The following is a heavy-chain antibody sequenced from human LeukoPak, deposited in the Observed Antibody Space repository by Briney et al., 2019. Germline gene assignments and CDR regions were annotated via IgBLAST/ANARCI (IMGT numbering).Heavy chain of an antibody. V-gene: IGHV4-31*11. CDR1: GGSFSGYY. CDR2: IYYSGST. Sequence: SETLSLTCAVYGGSFSGYYWSWIRQHPGKGLEWIGYIYYSGSTYYNPSLKSRVTISVDTSKNQFSLKLSSVTAADTAVYYCARVLCSSTSCYEPTTFDIWGQGTMVTVSS. CDR3: ARVLCSSTSCYEPTTFDI. D-gene: IGHD2-2*01. J-gene: IGHJ3*02.